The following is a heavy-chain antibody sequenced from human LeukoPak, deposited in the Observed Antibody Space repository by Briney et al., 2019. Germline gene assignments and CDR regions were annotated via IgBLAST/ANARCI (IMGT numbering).Heavy chain of an antibody. CDR3: ARLWGEPYAFDI. J-gene: IGHJ3*02. Sequence: SETLSLTCTVSGASITSSGYYWGWNRQPPGKGLEWIGTIYHSGSTYYNPSLKSRVTISVDTSKNQFSLKLSSVTAADTAVYYCARLWGEPYAFDIWGQGTMVTVSS. CDR1: GASITSSGYY. CDR2: IYHSGST. D-gene: IGHD3-16*01. V-gene: IGHV4-39*01.